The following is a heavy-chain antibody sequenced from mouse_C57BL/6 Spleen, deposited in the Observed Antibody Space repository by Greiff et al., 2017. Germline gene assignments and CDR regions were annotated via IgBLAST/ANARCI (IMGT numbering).Heavy chain of an antibody. J-gene: IGHJ4*01. CDR3: TRANYYGSSYEAMDY. D-gene: IGHD1-1*01. V-gene: IGHV1-15*01. CDR2: IDPETGGT. CDR1: GYTFTDYE. Sequence: VKLMESGAELVRPGASVTLSCKASGYTFTDYEMHWVKQTPVHGLEWIGAIDPETGGTAYNQKFKGKAILTADKSSSTAYMELRSLTSEDSAVYYCTRANYYGSSYEAMDYWGQGTSVTVSS.